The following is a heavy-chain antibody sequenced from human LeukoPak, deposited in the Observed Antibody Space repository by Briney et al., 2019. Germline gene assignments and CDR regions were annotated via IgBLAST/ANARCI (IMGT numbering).Heavy chain of an antibody. D-gene: IGHD3-3*01. V-gene: IGHV3-11*04. CDR2: ISSSGSTI. CDR3: XXXYSSRGWSGSPFDY. J-gene: IGHJ4*02. Sequence: KPXXXXXXXCXASGFTFSDYYMSWLRQAPGKGLEWVSYISSSGSTIYYADSVKGRFTIYRDNAKNSLYLQMNSLRAEDTAVYYXXXXYSSRGWSGSPFDYWGQGTLVTVSS. CDR1: GFTFSDYY.